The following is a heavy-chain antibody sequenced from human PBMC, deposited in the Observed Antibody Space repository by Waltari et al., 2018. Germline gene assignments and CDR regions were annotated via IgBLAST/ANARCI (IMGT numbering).Heavy chain of an antibody. CDR3: ARGSNTAMAYYMDV. J-gene: IGHJ6*03. D-gene: IGHD5-18*01. CDR2: ITHSGST. CDR1: GGSFSGYY. Sequence: QVQLQQWGAGLLKPSETLSLTCAVYGGSFSGYYWSWIRQPPGKGLEWIGEITHSGSTNYTPSLKSRVTISVDTSKNQFSLKLSSVTAADTAVYYCARGSNTAMAYYMDVWGKGTTVTVSS. V-gene: IGHV4-34*01.